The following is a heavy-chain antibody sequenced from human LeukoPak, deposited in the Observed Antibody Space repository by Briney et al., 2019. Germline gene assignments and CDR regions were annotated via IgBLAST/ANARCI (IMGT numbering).Heavy chain of an antibody. D-gene: IGHD6-6*01. J-gene: IGHJ5*02. CDR3: ASPDLAARQIGVDP. CDR1: GYTFTRYD. Sequence: ASVKVSCKASGYTFTRYDINWVRQATGQGLEWMGWMNPNSGNTGYAQKFQGRVTMTRNTSISTAYMELSSLRSEDTAVYYCASPDLAARQIGVDPWGQGTLVTVSS. V-gene: IGHV1-8*01. CDR2: MNPNSGNT.